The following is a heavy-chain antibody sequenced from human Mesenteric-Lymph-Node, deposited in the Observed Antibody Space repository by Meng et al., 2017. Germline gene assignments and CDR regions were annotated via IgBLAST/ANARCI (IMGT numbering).Heavy chain of an antibody. D-gene: IGHD3-10*01. Sequence: GESLKISCVASGFTFRSHEMNWVRQAPGRGLEWVSYISGSGVTPTPTTIYYADSVKGRFTISRDNAKNSLYLQMNSLRAEDTAVYYCAREANSYGSSDYWGQGTLVTVSS. CDR2: ISGSGVTPTPTTI. J-gene: IGHJ4*02. V-gene: IGHV3-48*03. CDR3: AREANSYGSSDY. CDR1: GFTFRSHE.